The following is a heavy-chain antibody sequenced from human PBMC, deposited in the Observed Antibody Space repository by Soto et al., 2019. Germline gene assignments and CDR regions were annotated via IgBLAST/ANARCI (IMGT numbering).Heavy chain of an antibody. Sequence: PVVSLRLSFAASEFTFNTYNMNCVRQAPGKGLEWVSSISSGSRYVSYTDSVKGRFTISRDNAKNSLYLHLNGLRAEDTAVYYWARAWGTTCVFDEWGKGNLVTVYS. CDR2: ISSGSRYV. J-gene: IGHJ4*02. CDR3: ARAWGTTCVFDE. CDR1: EFTFNTYN. V-gene: IGHV3-21*01. D-gene: IGHD1-1*01.